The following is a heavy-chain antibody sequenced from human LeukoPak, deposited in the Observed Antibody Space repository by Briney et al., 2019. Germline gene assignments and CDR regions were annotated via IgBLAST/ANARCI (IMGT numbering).Heavy chain of an antibody. CDR3: ARDRSGLEGSLDY. CDR1: GFTFSTYE. V-gene: IGHV3-48*03. J-gene: IGHJ4*02. CDR2: ISSRGSAR. Sequence: GGSLRLSCAASGFTFSTYEMNWVRQAPGKGLEWVSYISSRGSARYYADSVKGRFTISRDNAKNSLYLQMNSLRAEDTAVYYCARDRSGLEGSLDYWGQGTLVTVSS. D-gene: IGHD1-26*01.